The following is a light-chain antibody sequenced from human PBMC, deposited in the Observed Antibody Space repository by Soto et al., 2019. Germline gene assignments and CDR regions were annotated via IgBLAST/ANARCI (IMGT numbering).Light chain of an antibody. J-gene: IGKJ4*01. CDR1: QSLSNSF. Sequence: EILLTQSPGTLSLSPGDRATLSCRASQSLSNSFLAWYQQKPGQTPRLLISGASIRATDIPDRFSGSGSGTDFTLTINRLEPEDFAVYFCQQYGRLPLSFGGGTKVDIK. CDR2: GAS. CDR3: QQYGRLPLS. V-gene: IGKV3-20*01.